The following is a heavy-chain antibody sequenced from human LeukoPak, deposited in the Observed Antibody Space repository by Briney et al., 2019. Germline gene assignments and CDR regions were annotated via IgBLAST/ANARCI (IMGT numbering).Heavy chain of an antibody. CDR2: INHSGST. Sequence: SETLSLTCAVYGGSFSGYYWSWIRQPPGKGLEWIGEINHSGSTNYNPSLKSRVTISVDTSKNQFSLKLSSVAAADRAVYYCARIAIAVAGTDATWFDPWGQGTLVTVSS. J-gene: IGHJ5*02. CDR3: ARIAIAVAGTDATWFDP. V-gene: IGHV4-34*01. CDR1: GGSFSGYY. D-gene: IGHD6-19*01.